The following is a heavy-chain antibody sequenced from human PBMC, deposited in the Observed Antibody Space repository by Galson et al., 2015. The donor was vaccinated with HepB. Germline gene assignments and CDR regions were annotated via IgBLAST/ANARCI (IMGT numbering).Heavy chain of an antibody. V-gene: IGHV6-1*01. CDR2: TYYRSKWYN. D-gene: IGHD4-17*01. CDR3: ARGGDYGDYGGWFDP. CDR1: GDSVSSNSAA. J-gene: IGHJ5*02. Sequence: AISGDSVSSNSAAWNWIRQSPSRGLEWLGRTYYRSKWYNDYAVSVKSRITINPDTSKNQFSLQLNSVTPEDTAVYYCARGGDYGDYGGWFDPWGQGTLVTVSS.